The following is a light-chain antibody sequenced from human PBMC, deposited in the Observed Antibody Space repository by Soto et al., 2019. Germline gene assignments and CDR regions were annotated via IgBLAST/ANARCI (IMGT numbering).Light chain of an antibody. CDR1: QGISSY. CDR2: AAS. CDR3: QQYYSYPPT. V-gene: IGKV1-8*01. Sequence: AIRMTPSPSSFSASTGDRVTITCRASQGISSYLAWYQQKPGKAPKLLIYAASTLQSGVPSRFSGSGSGTDFTLTISCLQSEDFATDYCQQYYSYPPTFGQGTKVEIK. J-gene: IGKJ1*01.